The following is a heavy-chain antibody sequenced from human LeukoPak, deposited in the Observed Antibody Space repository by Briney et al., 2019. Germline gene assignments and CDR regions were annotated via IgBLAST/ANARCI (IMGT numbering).Heavy chain of an antibody. J-gene: IGHJ4*02. V-gene: IGHV1-46*01. CDR2: INPSGGST. CDR1: GYTFTSYY. CDR3: ARISGSYYGFDY. Sequence: ASVTVSCTASGYTFTSYYMHWVRQAPGQGLEWMGIINPSGGSTSYAQKFQGRVTMTRDTSTSTVYMELSSLRSEDTAVYYCARISGSYYGFDYWGQGTLVTVSS. D-gene: IGHD1-26*01.